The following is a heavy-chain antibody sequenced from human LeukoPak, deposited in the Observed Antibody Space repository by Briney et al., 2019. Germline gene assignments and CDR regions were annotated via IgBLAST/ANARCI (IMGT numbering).Heavy chain of an antibody. CDR3: AKDRLIAARPDY. Sequence: PGGSLRLSCAASGFTFSSYSMNWVRQAPGKGLEWVSSISSSSSYIYYADSVKGRFTISRDNAKNSLYLQMNSLRAEDTAVYYCAKDRLIAARPDYWGQGTLVTVSS. CDR1: GFTFSSYS. V-gene: IGHV3-21*04. CDR2: ISSSSSYI. J-gene: IGHJ4*02. D-gene: IGHD6-6*01.